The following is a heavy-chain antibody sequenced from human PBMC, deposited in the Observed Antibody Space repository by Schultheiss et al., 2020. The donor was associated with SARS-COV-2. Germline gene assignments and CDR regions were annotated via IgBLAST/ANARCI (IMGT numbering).Heavy chain of an antibody. CDR3: ARVAYSYGYVTN. V-gene: IGHV3-53*01. J-gene: IGHJ4*02. CDR2: IYSGGST. CDR1: RFTVNYNY. Sequence: GGSLRLSCAASRFTVNYNYMSWVRQAPGKGLEWVSVIYSGGSTYYADSVKGRFTISKDNSKNTLSLQMNSLRAEDTAVYYCARVAYSYGYVTNWGQGTLVTVSS. D-gene: IGHD5-18*01.